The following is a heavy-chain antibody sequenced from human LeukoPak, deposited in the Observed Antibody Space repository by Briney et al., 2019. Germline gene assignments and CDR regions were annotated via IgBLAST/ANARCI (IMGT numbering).Heavy chain of an antibody. CDR2: VSIGGTYI. Sequence: PGGSLRLSCAASGFTFSSYGMNWVRRAPGKGLEWVSFVSIGGTYIYYADSVKGRFTISRDDAKNSLYLQMNSLTAEDTAEYYCGRNKINTVTTGWYFDLWGRGTLVTVSS. CDR3: GRNKINTVTTGWYFDL. CDR1: GFTFSSYG. V-gene: IGHV3-21*01. J-gene: IGHJ2*01. D-gene: IGHD4-17*01.